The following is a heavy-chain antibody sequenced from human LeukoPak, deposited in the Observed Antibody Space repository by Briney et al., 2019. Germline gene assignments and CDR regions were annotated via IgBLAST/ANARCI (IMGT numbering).Heavy chain of an antibody. CDR3: ARAGYSGSSFDY. Sequence: GGSLRLSCAASGFTFSSYTMNWVRQAPGKGLEWVSSIRSSSSYIYYADSVKGRFTISRDNAKNSLSLQMTSLTAEDTAVYYCARAGYSGSSFDYWGQGTLVTVSS. V-gene: IGHV3-21*01. J-gene: IGHJ4*02. D-gene: IGHD6-6*01. CDR1: GFTFSSYT. CDR2: IRSSSSYI.